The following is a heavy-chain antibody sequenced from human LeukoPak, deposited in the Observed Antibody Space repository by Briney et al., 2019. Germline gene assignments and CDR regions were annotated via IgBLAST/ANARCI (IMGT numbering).Heavy chain of an antibody. J-gene: IGHJ1*01. Sequence: GGSLRLSCAASGFTFSTYWMDWVRQAPGKGLVWVSRIKSDGGTNYADSVKGRFIISRDNAKKTVSLQMNSLRPEDTGVYYCARAPSEIGGYYPEYFRHWGQGTLVTVSS. CDR2: IKSDGGT. V-gene: IGHV3-74*01. CDR1: GFTFSTYW. D-gene: IGHD3-22*01. CDR3: ARAPSEIGGYYPEYFRH.